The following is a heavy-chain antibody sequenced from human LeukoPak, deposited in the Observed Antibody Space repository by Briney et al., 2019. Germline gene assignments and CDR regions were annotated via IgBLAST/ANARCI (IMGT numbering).Heavy chain of an antibody. CDR3: VKDYPHFHY. CDR1: GFTFSTYG. J-gene: IGHJ4*02. CDR2: IRSDGHNK. V-gene: IGHV3-30*02. Sequence: GGSLRLSCAASGFTFSTYGMHWVRQAPGKGLEWVTFIRSDGHNKDYADSVKGRFTISRDDSKSTVYLQTNSLRPEDTALYYCVKDYPHFHYWGQGTLVTVSS.